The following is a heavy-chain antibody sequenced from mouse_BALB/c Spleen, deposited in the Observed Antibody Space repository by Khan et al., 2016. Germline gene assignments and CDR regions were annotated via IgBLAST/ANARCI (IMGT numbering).Heavy chain of an antibody. Sequence: EVQLQESGPSLVKPSQTLSLTCSVTGDSITSGYWNWIRKFPGNKLEYMGYISYSGSTYYNPSLKSRISIIRDTSTTQYYLQMNSVTAEDTATYDCAGYDGYFFDYWGQGTTLTVSS. D-gene: IGHD2-3*01. CDR1: GDSITSGY. CDR3: AGYDGYFFDY. CDR2: ISYSGST. V-gene: IGHV3-8*02. J-gene: IGHJ2*01.